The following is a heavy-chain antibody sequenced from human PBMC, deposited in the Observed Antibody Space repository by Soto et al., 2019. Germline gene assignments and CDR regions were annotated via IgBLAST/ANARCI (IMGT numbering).Heavy chain of an antibody. J-gene: IGHJ4*02. Sequence: WGSLILPCAASAVTFSSYSIHWVRPAPGKGLEWVSYISSSSSTIYYADSVKGRFTISRDNAKNSLYLQMNSLRDEDMALYYFAGCYCISSVRSFFDFLVEGSLVTVSS. D-gene: IGHD3-22*01. CDR3: AGCYCISSVRSFFDF. CDR2: ISSSSSTI. CDR1: AVTFSSYS. V-gene: IGHV3-48*02.